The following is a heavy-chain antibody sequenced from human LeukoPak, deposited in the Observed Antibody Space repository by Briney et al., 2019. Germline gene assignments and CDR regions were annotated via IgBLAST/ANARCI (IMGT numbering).Heavy chain of an antibody. CDR3: ARDGTDDYGLDY. V-gene: IGHV4-59*12. Sequence: SETLSLTCTVSGGSISSYYWSWIRQPPGKGLEWIGYIYYSGSTNYSPSLKSRVTISVDTSKNQFSLKLSSVTAADTAVYYCARDGTDDYGLDYWGQGTLVTVSS. D-gene: IGHD4-17*01. J-gene: IGHJ4*02. CDR2: IYYSGST. CDR1: GGSISSYY.